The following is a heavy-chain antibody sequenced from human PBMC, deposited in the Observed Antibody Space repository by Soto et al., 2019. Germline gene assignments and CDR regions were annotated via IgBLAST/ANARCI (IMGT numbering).Heavy chain of an antibody. CDR1: GGFVSSGSYY. CDR2: MSHSGGT. V-gene: IGHV4-34*01. CDR3: ARVERGTATTVVDALDI. J-gene: IGHJ3*02. D-gene: IGHD1-1*01. Sequence: QVQLQQWGAGLLKPSETLSLTCAVYGGFVSSGSYYWSWIRQPPGKGLEWIGEMSHSGGTHFNPSLKCRVTISVDTSKKQFSLKMRSVTAADTALYYCARVERGTATTVVDALDIWGPGTMVTVSS.